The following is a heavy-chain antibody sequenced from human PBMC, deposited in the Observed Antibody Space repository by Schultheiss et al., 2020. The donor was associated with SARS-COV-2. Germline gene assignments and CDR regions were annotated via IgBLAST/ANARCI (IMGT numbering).Heavy chain of an antibody. CDR1: GGSFSAYY. CDR2: INHSGTT. Sequence: SETLSLTCAVSGGSFSAYYWTWIRQSPGKGLEWIGEINHSGTTNYNPSLESRVAMSVDTSRNQFSLMMTSVTAADTAVYYCARPSVVTARSWYFDLWGRGTLVTVSS. D-gene: IGHD2-21*02. CDR3: ARPSVVTARSWYFDL. J-gene: IGHJ2*01. V-gene: IGHV4-34*10.